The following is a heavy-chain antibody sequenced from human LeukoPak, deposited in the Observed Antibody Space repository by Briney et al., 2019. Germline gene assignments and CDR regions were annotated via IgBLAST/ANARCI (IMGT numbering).Heavy chain of an antibody. Sequence: ASVKVSCKASGYTFTSYYMHWVRQAPGQGLGWMGIINPSGGSTNYAQKFQGRVTMTRDTSTSTVYMELSSLRSEDTAVYYCARHLPRTAMPFDYWGQGTLVTVSS. V-gene: IGHV1-46*01. J-gene: IGHJ4*02. D-gene: IGHD5-18*01. CDR3: ARHLPRTAMPFDY. CDR1: GYTFTSYY. CDR2: INPSGGST.